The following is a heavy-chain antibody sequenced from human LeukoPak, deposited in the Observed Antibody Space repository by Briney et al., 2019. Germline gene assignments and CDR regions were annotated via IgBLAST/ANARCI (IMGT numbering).Heavy chain of an antibody. J-gene: IGHJ4*02. D-gene: IGHD6-13*01. CDR1: GFTFSTYS. CDR3: AKDAYSSSWYLDY. V-gene: IGHV3-21*01. CDR2: ISSSSTYI. Sequence: GGSLRLSCAASGFTFSTYSMNWVRQAPGKGLEWVSCISSSSTYIYYADSVKGRFTISRDNSKNTLYLQMNSLRAEDTAVYYCAKDAYSSSWYLDYWGQGTLVTVSS.